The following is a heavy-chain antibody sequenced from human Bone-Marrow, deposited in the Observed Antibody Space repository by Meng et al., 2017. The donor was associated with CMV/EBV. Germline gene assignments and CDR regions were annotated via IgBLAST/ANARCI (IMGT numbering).Heavy chain of an antibody. CDR3: ARRATVTARYWYFDL. CDR2: IYYSGST. CDR1: CGSISSSSYY. J-gene: IGHJ2*01. V-gene: IGHV4-39*01. Sequence: SETLSLTCIVSCGSISSSSYYWGWIRQPPGKGLEWIGSIYYSGSTYYNPSLKSRVTISVDTSKNQFSLKLSSVTAADTAVYYCARRATVTARYWYFDLWGRGTLVTVSS. D-gene: IGHD4-11*01.